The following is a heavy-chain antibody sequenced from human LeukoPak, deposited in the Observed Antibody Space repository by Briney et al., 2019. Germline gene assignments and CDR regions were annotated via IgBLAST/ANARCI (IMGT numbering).Heavy chain of an antibody. Sequence: SVKVSCKASGGTFSSYAISWVRQAPGQGLEWMGGIIPIFGTANYAQKFHGRVTITTDESTSTAYMELSSLGSEDTAVYYRARGPGLERFDYWGQGTLVTVSS. D-gene: IGHD1-1*01. V-gene: IGHV1-69*05. J-gene: IGHJ4*02. CDR2: IIPIFGTA. CDR1: GGTFSSYA. CDR3: ARGPGLERFDY.